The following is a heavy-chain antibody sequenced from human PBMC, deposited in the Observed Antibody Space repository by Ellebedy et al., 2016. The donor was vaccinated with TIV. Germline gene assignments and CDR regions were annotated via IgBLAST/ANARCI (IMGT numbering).Heavy chain of an antibody. Sequence: GESLKISCAASGFTFSRYGMHWVRQAPGKGLEWVAVISYDGSYKYSADSVRGRFSISRDNSKTTLYLQMSSLRAEDTAIYYCAKVRGLDGALYYYNGIDVWGQGTTVTVSS. CDR3: AKVRGLDGALYYYNGIDV. V-gene: IGHV3-30*18. D-gene: IGHD3-10*01. CDR1: GFTFSRYG. CDR2: ISYDGSYK. J-gene: IGHJ6*02.